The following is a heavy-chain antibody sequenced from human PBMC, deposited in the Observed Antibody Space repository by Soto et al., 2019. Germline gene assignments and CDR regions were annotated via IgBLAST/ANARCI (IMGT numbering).Heavy chain of an antibody. CDR2: IYWDDDK. CDR3: AHKASSGSFAHYGMGV. V-gene: IGHV2-5*02. CDR1: GFSLSTSGVG. Sequence: QITLKESGPTLAKPTQTLTLTCSFSGFSLSTSGVGVGWIRQPPGKALEWLALIYWDDDKRYSPFLKSRLTISQDTSKNQVVLTMTNLDPVDTATYYCAHKASSGSFAHYGMGVWGQGTTVTVSS. D-gene: IGHD3-10*01. J-gene: IGHJ6*02.